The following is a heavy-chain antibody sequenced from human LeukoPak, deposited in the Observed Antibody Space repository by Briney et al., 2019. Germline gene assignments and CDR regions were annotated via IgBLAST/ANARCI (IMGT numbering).Heavy chain of an antibody. CDR2: INPNSGGT. D-gene: IGHD2-2*01. CDR3: ARDQVVVVPAAMNWFDP. CDR1: GYTFTGYY. J-gene: IGHJ5*02. V-gene: IGHV1-2*02. Sequence: ASVKVSCKASGYTFTGYYMHWVRQATGQGLEWMGWINPNSGGTNYAQKFQGRVTMARDTSISTAYMELSRLRSDDTAVYYCARDQVVVVPAAMNWFDPWGQGTLVTVSS.